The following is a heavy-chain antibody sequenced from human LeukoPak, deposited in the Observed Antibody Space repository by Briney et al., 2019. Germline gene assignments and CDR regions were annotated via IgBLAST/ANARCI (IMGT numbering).Heavy chain of an antibody. J-gene: IGHJ3*02. D-gene: IGHD2-8*01. CDR3: AKGTWMLAFDI. V-gene: IGHV3-23*01. CDR2: ISGSGGST. CDR1: GFTFCSYA. Sequence: AGGSLRLSCAASGFTFCSYAMSWVHQAPGKGLEWVSAISGSGGSTYYADSVQGRFTISRDNSKNTLYLQMNSLRAEDTAVYYCAKGTWMLAFDIWGQGTMVTVSS.